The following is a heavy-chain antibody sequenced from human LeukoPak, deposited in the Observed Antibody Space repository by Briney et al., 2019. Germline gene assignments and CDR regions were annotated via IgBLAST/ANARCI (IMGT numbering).Heavy chain of an antibody. J-gene: IGHJ4*02. CDR3: ARFSWYIDY. CDR1: GGPISSDY. V-gene: IGHV4-59*01. CDR2: IYYSGST. Sequence: SETLSLTCTVSGGPISSDYWSWIRQPPGKGLEWIGYIYYSGSTKYIPSLQSRVTMSLDTSKNQFSLKLTSMTAADTAVYYCARFSWYIDYWGQGILVTVSS.